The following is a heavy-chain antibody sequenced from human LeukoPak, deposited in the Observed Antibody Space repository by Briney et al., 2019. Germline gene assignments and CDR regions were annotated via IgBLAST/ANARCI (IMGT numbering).Heavy chain of an antibody. J-gene: IGHJ4*02. D-gene: IGHD3-10*01. V-gene: IGHV4-59*10. CDR2: IYTSGST. CDR1: GGSFSGYY. CDR3: ARGAYYYGSGRDYFDY. Sequence: SETLSLTCAVYGGSFSGYYGSWIRHPAGKGLEWIGRIYTSGSTNYNPSLKSRVTMSVDTSKNQFSLKLSSVTAADTAVYYCARGAYYYGSGRDYFDYWGQGTLVTVPS.